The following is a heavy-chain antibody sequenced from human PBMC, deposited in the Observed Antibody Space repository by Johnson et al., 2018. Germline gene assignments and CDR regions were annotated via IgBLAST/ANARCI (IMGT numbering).Heavy chain of an antibody. CDR3: ARVLSQYYYYYGMDV. CDR2: INSDGSST. CDR1: GFTFSTYW. J-gene: IGHJ6*02. V-gene: IGHV3-74*02. D-gene: IGHD3-10*01. Sequence: VQLVESGGGLVQPGGSLRLSCAASGFTFSTYWMHWVRQAPGKGLVWVSRINSDGSSTNYADSVKGRFTISRDNYKNTLYLQMNSMRAEDTAVYYCARVLSQYYYYYGMDVWGQGTTVTVSS.